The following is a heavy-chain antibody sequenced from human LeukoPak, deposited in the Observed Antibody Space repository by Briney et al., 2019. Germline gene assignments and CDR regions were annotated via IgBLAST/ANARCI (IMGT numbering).Heavy chain of an antibody. CDR3: ARVSEIGGEH. CDR2: ISPNSGGT. CDR1: GYTFTGYY. J-gene: IGHJ4*02. D-gene: IGHD7-27*01. V-gene: IGHV1-2*02. Sequence: GASVKVSCKASGYTFTGYYMHWVRQAPGQGIEWLGWISPNSGGTNYEQKFQGRGTMTRATSISTAYMELSRLRSDDTAVYYCARVSEIGGEHWGQGTLVTVSS.